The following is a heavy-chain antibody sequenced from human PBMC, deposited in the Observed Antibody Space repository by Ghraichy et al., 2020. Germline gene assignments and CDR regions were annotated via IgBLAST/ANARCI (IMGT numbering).Heavy chain of an antibody. J-gene: IGHJ6*02. V-gene: IGHV5-51*01. CDR3: ARSPRGIVPVMIGGMDV. D-gene: IGHD3-16*01. Sequence: GESLNISCKGSGYNFNNNWIGWVRQMSGKGPEWIGIIYPGDSNTRYSPSFEGQVIISAAKSISTAYLQWSSLKTSDTAMYYCARSPRGIVPVMIGGMDVWGPGTTVNVSS. CDR1: GYNFNNNW. CDR2: IYPGDSNT.